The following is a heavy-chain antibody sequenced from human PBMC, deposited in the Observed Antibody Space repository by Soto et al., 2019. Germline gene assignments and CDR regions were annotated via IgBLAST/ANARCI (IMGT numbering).Heavy chain of an antibody. CDR3: ARDVRRRAAAGNYYYYGMDV. V-gene: IGHV4-31*03. D-gene: IGHD6-13*01. J-gene: IGHJ6*02. CDR1: GGSISSGGYY. Sequence: SETLSLTCTVSGGSISSGGYYWSWIRQHPGKGLEWIGYIYYSGSTYYNPSLKSRVTISVDTSKNQFSLKLSSVTAADTAVYYCARDVRRRAAAGNYYYYGMDVWGQGTTVTVSS. CDR2: IYYSGST.